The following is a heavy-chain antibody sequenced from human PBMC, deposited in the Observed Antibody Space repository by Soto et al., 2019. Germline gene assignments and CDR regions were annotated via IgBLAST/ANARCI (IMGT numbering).Heavy chain of an antibody. V-gene: IGHV3-9*01. Sequence: GGSLRLSCAASGFTFDDYAMHWVRQAPGKGLEWVSGISWNSGSIGYADSVKGRFTISRDNAKNSLYLQMNSLRAEDTALYYCAKDPSFHCTNGVCYSAAGFRFDPWGQGTLVTVSS. CDR3: AKDPSFHCTNGVCYSAAGFRFDP. D-gene: IGHD2-8*01. CDR1: GFTFDDYA. CDR2: ISWNSGSI. J-gene: IGHJ5*02.